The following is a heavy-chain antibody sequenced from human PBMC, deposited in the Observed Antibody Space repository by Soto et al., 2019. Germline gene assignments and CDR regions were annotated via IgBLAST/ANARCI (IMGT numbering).Heavy chain of an antibody. D-gene: IGHD1-1*01. CDR3: AKADSNDAVIFSYYNMDV. V-gene: IGHV1-18*01. CDR2: SSGYNGNT. Sequence: QVQLVQSGTEVKKPGASVKVACKASGYTFRSYGISWVRQAPGQGPEWMGWSSGYNGNTHYPQKLQGKVTMTTDKSTSTAYMELRSLRSDDTDVYYCAKADSNDAVIFSYYNMDVWGNWTLFTVSS. CDR1: GYTFRSYG. J-gene: IGHJ6*03.